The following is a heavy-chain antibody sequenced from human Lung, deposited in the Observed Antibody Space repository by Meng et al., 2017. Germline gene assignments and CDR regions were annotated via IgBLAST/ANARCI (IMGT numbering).Heavy chain of an antibody. Sequence: GESLKISCKGSGYSFTSYWIGWVRQMPGKGLEWMGIIYPGDSDTRYSPSFQGQVTISADKSISTAYLQWSSLKASDTAMYYCARHTYYYASSGYYVSGGLDNWGQGTMVTVSS. CDR2: IYPGDSDT. CDR3: ARHTYYYASSGYYVSGGLDN. CDR1: GYSFTSYW. V-gene: IGHV5-51*01. J-gene: IGHJ4*01. D-gene: IGHD3-22*01.